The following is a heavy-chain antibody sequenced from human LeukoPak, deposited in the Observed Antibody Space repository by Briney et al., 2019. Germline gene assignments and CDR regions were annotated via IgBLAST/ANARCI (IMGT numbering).Heavy chain of an antibody. CDR2: VIPILGMA. CDR1: GGSFNSFN. J-gene: IGHJ4*02. V-gene: IGHV1-69*02. D-gene: IGHD2-15*01. Sequence: SVKVSCKASGGSFNSFNINWVRQAPGQGLDWMGRVIPILGMANYAQKFQGRVKITADKSTTTAYMELSSLRSEDTAVYFCASEIENVDAGIEYWGQGTLVTVSS. CDR3: ASEIENVDAGIEY.